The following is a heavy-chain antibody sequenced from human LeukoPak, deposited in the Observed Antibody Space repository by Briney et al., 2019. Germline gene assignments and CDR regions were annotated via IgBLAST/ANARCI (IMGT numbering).Heavy chain of an antibody. CDR2: VNPNSGGT. V-gene: IGHV1-2*02. Sequence: ASVTVSFTASVSTFTYYYMHWVRQAPGQGLEWMGWVNPNSGGTKYAQKFQGRVTMTRDTSISTAYMELSSLRSDDTAVYYCARGGNFDYWGQGTLVTVSS. CDR3: ARGGNFDY. J-gene: IGHJ4*02. CDR1: VSTFTYYY.